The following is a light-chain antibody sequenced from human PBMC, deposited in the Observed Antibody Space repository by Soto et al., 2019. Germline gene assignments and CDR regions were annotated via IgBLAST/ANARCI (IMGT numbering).Light chain of an antibody. V-gene: IGKV1-5*03. J-gene: IGKJ1*01. CDR1: QSITAW. CDR3: QYGEDYSWT. Sequence: DIQMPQSPSTLSASVGDRVTITCRASQSITAWLAWYQQKPGKAPKFLIYKASNLEGGVPSRFSGSGSGTEVTLTSSSVHPDYCATYYFQYGEDYSWTFGQGTKVEIK. CDR2: KAS.